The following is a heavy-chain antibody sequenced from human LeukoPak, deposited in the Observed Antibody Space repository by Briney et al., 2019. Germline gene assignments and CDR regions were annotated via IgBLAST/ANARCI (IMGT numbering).Heavy chain of an antibody. D-gene: IGHD6-6*01. Sequence: GGSLRLSCAASGFTFSSYSMNWVRQAPGKGLEWVSYISSSSSTIYYADSVKGRFTISRDNAKNSLYLQMNSLRAEDTAVYYCVRDLVAARRYYYMDVWGKGTTVTVSS. CDR1: GFTFSSYS. CDR2: ISSSSSTI. CDR3: VRDLVAARRYYYMDV. J-gene: IGHJ6*03. V-gene: IGHV3-48*04.